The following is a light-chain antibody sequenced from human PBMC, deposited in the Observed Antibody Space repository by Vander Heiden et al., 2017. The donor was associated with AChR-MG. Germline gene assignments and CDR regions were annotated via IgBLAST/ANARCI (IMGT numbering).Light chain of an antibody. Sequence: QSALTQPASVSGSPGQSVAISCTGTRNDVGGYNYVSWYQHHPGKAPKVIIFDVSMRPSGVSNRFSGSKSGNTASLTISGLQAEDEADYYCSSYTGSSTWVFGGGTKVTVL. CDR2: DVS. CDR3: SSYTGSSTWV. CDR1: RNDVGGYNY. V-gene: IGLV2-14*03. J-gene: IGLJ3*02.